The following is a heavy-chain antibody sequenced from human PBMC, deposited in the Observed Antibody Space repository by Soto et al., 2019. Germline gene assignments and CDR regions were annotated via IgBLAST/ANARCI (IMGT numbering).Heavy chain of an antibody. V-gene: IGHV4-39*01. Sequence: SETLSLTCTVSSGSISSSSYYWGWIRQPPGKGLEWIGSIYYSGSTYYNPSLKSRVTISVDTSKNQFSLKLSSVTAADTAVYYCARRRDGCNDFDYWGQGTLVTVSS. CDR3: ARRRDGCNDFDY. J-gene: IGHJ4*02. D-gene: IGHD2-2*01. CDR1: SGSISSSSYY. CDR2: IYYSGST.